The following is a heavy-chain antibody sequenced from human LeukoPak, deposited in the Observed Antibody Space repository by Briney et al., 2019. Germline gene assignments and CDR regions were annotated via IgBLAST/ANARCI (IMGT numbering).Heavy chain of an antibody. CDR3: GRDFIGESGAGGP. V-gene: IGHV3-7*01. D-gene: IGHD3-10*01. J-gene: IGHJ5*02. CDR1: GFIFRNHW. Sequence: GGSLRLSCAASGFIFRNHWMTWVRQAPGRGLEWVAHIKQDGSEKHYVDSVEGRFTLSRDDAKNSVYLQMNSLRAEDTAIYYCGRDFIGESGAGGPWGQGTLITVSS. CDR2: IKQDGSEK.